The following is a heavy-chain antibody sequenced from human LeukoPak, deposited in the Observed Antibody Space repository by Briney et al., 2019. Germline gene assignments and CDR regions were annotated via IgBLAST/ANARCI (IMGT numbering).Heavy chain of an antibody. CDR2: INSDGSST. V-gene: IGHV3-74*01. Sequence: PPGGSLRLSCAASGFTFSGYWMHWVRQAPGKGLVWVSRINSDGSSTSYADSVKGRFTISRDSAKNTLYLQMNSLRAEDTAVYCCVRDGYSYGFMLAFDIWGLGTRVTVSS. CDR1: GFTFSGYW. J-gene: IGHJ3*02. CDR3: VRDGYSYGFMLAFDI. D-gene: IGHD5-18*01.